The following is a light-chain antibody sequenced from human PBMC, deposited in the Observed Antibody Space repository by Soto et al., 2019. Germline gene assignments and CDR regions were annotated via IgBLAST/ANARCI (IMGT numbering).Light chain of an antibody. V-gene: IGKV1-39*01. CDR2: TGS. CDR3: QQAASFPIT. CDR1: QTISSH. Sequence: DIQMTQSPSSLSASVGDRVIITCRASQTISSHLNWYQQKPGKAPNLLIYTGSSLQSGVPSRFSGSGSGTDFTLTINSLQPEDFATYYCQQAASFPITFGQGTRLEIK. J-gene: IGKJ5*01.